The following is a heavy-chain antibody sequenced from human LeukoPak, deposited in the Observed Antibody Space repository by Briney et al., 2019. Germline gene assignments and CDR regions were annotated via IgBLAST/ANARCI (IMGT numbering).Heavy chain of an antibody. CDR2: IYSGGST. V-gene: IGHV3-53*01. D-gene: IGHD3-10*01. CDR1: GFTVSSNY. Sequence: GGSLRLSCAASGFTVSSNYISWVRQAPGKGLEWVSVIYSGGSTYYADSVKGRFTISRDNSKNTLYLQMNSLRAEDTAVYYCAKDNNYYGSGSSSFDYWGQGTLVTVSS. CDR3: AKDNNYYGSGSSSFDY. J-gene: IGHJ4*02.